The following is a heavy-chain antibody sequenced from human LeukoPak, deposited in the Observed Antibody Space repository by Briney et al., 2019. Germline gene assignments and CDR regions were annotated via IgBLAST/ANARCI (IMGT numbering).Heavy chain of an antibody. CDR1: GGSISSGGYY. CDR3: ARYMLWLRRIDY. V-gene: IGHV4-30-4*01. J-gene: IGHJ4*02. Sequence: RTSETLSLTCTVSGGSISSGGYYWSWIRQPPGKGLEWIGYIYYSGSTYYNPSLKSRVTISVDTSKNQFSLKLSSVTAADTAVYYCARYMLWLRRIDYWGQGTLVTVSS. D-gene: IGHD5-18*01. CDR2: IYYSGST.